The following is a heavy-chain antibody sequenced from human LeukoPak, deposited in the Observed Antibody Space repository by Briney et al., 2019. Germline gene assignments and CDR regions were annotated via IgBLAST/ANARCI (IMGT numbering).Heavy chain of an antibody. V-gene: IGHV4-39*07. CDR2: IYHSGSS. CDR1: GDSISSSSSY. CDR3: ARLRGYSYGLLDY. J-gene: IGHJ4*02. D-gene: IGHD5-18*01. Sequence: SETLSLTCSVAGDSISSSSSYWAWIRQPPGKGLEWIGSIYHSGSSYYNPSLKSRVTISVDTSKNQFSLKLSSVTAADTAVYYCARLRGYSYGLLDYWGQGTLVTVSS.